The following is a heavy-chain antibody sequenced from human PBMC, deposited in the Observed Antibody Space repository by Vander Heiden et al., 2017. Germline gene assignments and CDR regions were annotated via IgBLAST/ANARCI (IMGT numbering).Heavy chain of an antibody. CDR2: IYWNDLK. J-gene: IGHJ2*01. CDR1: GFPLMTSGVG. CDR3: AYHYWFFHV. Sequence: QITLTESGPTLVTPTQTLTLTCTFSGFPLMTSGVGVGWLRQPPGKAPEWLALIYWNDLKRYSPSLNNRLFITMDTSKDQVVLTMTNMDPLDTATYYCAYHYWFFHVWGRGTLVTVSS. V-gene: IGHV2-5*01.